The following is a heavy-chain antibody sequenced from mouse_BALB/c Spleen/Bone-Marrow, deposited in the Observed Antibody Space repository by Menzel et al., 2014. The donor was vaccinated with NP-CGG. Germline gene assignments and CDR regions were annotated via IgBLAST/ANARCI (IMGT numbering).Heavy chain of an antibody. D-gene: IGHD2-10*01. V-gene: IGHV1-9*01. CDR3: ARAYYVNYDAMDY. CDR1: GYTFSSYW. Sequence: LVESGAELMKPGASMKISCKATGYTFSSYWIEWVKQRPGHGLEWIGEILPGSGSTNYNERFKGKATSTADTSSNTAYMQLSSLTSEDSAVYYCARAYYVNYDAMDYWGQGTSVTVSS. CDR2: ILPGSGST. J-gene: IGHJ4*01.